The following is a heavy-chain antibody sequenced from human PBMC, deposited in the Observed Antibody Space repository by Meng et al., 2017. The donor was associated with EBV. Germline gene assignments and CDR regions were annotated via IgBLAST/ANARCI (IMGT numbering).Heavy chain of an antibody. J-gene: IGHJ5*02. Sequence: TLKELGPQLVKPPQTLPLTCTFSGYSLSTSGVGVGWIRQPPGKAREWLALIYWDDDKRYSPSLKSRLTITKDTSKNQVVLTMTNMDPVDTATYYCAHRRDEYSSSWYGWFDPWGQGTLVTVSS. CDR2: IYWDDDK. CDR1: GYSLSTSGVG. CDR3: AHRRDEYSSSWYGWFDP. D-gene: IGHD6-13*01. V-gene: IGHV2-5*02.